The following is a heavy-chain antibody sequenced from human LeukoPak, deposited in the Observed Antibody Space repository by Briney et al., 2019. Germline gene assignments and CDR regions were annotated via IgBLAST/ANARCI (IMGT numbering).Heavy chain of an antibody. V-gene: IGHV1-8*01. D-gene: IGHD5-18*01. CDR1: GYTFTSYD. CDR3: ARRRGIQLWSNLFDP. J-gene: IGHJ5*02. CDR2: MNPNSGNK. Sequence: ASVPVSCKASGYTFTSYDINWVRQATGQGLEWMGWMNPNSGNKGYAQKFQGRVTMTRNTSISTAYMELSSLRSEDTAVYYCARRRGIQLWSNLFDPWGQGTLVTVSS.